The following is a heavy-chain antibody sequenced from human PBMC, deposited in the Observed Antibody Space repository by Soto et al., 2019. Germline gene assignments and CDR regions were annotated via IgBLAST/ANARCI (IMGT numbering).Heavy chain of an antibody. Sequence: GGSLRLSCAASGFTFSSYSMNWVRQAPGKGLEWVSSISSSSSYIYYADSVKGRFTISRDNAKNSLYLQMNSLRAEDTAVYYCAREDQLLYAFDIWGQGTMVTVSS. V-gene: IGHV3-21*01. CDR1: GFTFSSYS. CDR2: ISSSSSYI. D-gene: IGHD2-2*02. J-gene: IGHJ3*02. CDR3: AREDQLLYAFDI.